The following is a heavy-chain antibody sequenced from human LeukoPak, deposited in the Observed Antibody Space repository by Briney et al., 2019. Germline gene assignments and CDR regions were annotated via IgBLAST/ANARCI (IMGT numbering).Heavy chain of an antibody. J-gene: IGHJ6*02. CDR1: GYTFTSYY. Sequence: ASVKVSCKASGYTFTSYYMHWVRQAPGQGLEWMGIINPSGGSTSYAQKFQGRVTMTRDTSTSTVYMELSSLRSEDTAVYYCARGVSVDFDWLLPTVRGGMDVWGQGTTVTVSS. CDR3: ARGVSVDFDWLLPTVRGGMDV. CDR2: INPSGGST. D-gene: IGHD3-9*01. V-gene: IGHV1-46*01.